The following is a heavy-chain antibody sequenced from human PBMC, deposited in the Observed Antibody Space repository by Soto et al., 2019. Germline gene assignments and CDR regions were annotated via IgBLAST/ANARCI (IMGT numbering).Heavy chain of an antibody. CDR1: GYTFTSYG. Sequence: ASVKVSCKASGYTFTSYGISWVRQAPGQGLEWMGWISAYNGNTNYAQKLQGRVTMTTDTSTSTAYMELRSLRSDDTAVYYCARDHCSSTSCSYENFDYWGQGTLVTVSS. D-gene: IGHD2-2*01. V-gene: IGHV1-18*04. J-gene: IGHJ4*02. CDR2: ISAYNGNT. CDR3: ARDHCSSTSCSYENFDY.